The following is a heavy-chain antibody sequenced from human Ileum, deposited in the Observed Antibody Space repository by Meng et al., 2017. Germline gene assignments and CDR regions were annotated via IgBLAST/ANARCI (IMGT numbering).Heavy chain of an antibody. CDR2: IESETRGLTT. CDR1: GFSFSNAW. V-gene: IGHV3-15*04. CDR3: TTEGLRCHNN. D-gene: IGHD4-17*01. Sequence: EVQLVESGGVLVKPGGSLRLSCVASGFSFSNAWLSWVRQVPGKGLEWVGRIESETRGLTTYYAAPVKGRFSISRDDSKNALYLQMNSLKTEDSAIYYCTTEGLRCHNNWGQGTLVTVSS. J-gene: IGHJ4*02.